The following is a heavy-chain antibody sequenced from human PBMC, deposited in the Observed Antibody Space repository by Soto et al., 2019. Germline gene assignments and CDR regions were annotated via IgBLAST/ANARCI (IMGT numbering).Heavy chain of an antibody. J-gene: IGHJ6*02. CDR1: GFTFSSYA. V-gene: IGHV3-30-3*01. Sequence: PGGSLRLSCAAPGFTFSSYAMHWVRQAPGKGLEWVAVISYDGSNKYYADSVKGRFTISRDNSKNTLYLQMNSLRAEDTAVYYCARDLKGGNFWSGWILEPYYYYGMDVWGQGTTVTVSS. CDR2: ISYDGSNK. D-gene: IGHD3-3*01. CDR3: ARDLKGGNFWSGWILEPYYYYGMDV.